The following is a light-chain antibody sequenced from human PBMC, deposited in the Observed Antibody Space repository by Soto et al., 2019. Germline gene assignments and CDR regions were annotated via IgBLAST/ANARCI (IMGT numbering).Light chain of an antibody. Sequence: DIQMTQSPSSLSASVGDRVTITCRASQGISNYIAWYQQKPGKAPKLLSYAASTLQSGVPSRFSGSGSGTDFTLTINSLQPEDVATYSCQQYSSVPLFGPGTKVDIK. CDR1: QGISNY. J-gene: IGKJ3*01. CDR3: QQYSSVPL. CDR2: AAS. V-gene: IGKV1-27*01.